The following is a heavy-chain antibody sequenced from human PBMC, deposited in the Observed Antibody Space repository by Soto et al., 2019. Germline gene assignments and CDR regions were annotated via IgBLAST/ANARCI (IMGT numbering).Heavy chain of an antibody. CDR2: IWYDGSNK. D-gene: IGHD3-10*01. CDR3: ARGSEGSGRNRGSWFDP. J-gene: IGHJ5*02. Sequence: QVQLVESGGGVVQPGRSLRLSCAASGFTFSSYGMHWVRQAPGKGLEWVAVIWYDGSNKYYADSVKGRFTISRDNSKNTLYLQMCDPTAEDPAVYYCARGSEGSGRNRGSWFDPRGQGTLLTVSS. CDR1: GFTFSSYG. V-gene: IGHV3-33*01.